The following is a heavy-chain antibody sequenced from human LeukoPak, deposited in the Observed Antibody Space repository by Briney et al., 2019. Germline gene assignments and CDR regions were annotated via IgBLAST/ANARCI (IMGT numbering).Heavy chain of an antibody. J-gene: IGHJ5*02. V-gene: IGHV1-8*01. CDR3: ARGPIYYGDPRGNWFDP. D-gene: IGHD4-17*01. CDR1: GYTFTSYD. CDR2: MNPNSGNT. Sequence: ASVKVSCKASGYTFTSYDINWVRQATGQGLEWMGWMNPNSGNTGYAQKFQGRVTMTRNTSISTAYMELSSLRSEDTAVYYCARGPIYYGDPRGNWFDPWGQGTLVTVSS.